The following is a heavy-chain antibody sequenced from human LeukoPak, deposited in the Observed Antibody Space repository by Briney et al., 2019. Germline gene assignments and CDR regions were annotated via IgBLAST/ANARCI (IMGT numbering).Heavy chain of an antibody. CDR2: ISYDGCNK. J-gene: IGHJ6*02. CDR1: GFTFSSYG. CDR3: AKAHSTSRLRYFDWLSRDYGMDV. Sequence: GGSLRLSCAASGFTFSSYGMHWVRQAPGKGLEWVAVISYDGCNKYYADSVKGRFTISRDNSKNTLYLQMNSLRAEDTAVYCCAKAHSTSRLRYFDWLSRDYGMDVWGQGTTVTVSS. D-gene: IGHD3-9*01. V-gene: IGHV3-30*18.